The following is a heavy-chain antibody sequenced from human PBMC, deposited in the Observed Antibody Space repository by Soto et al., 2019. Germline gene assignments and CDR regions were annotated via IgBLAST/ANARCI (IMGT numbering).Heavy chain of an antibody. D-gene: IGHD3-16*02. Sequence: QLQLVQSGAEVKKPGSSVKVSCKASGGTFSAYAISWVRQAPGQGLEWMGGILPLSGTTNYTQRFQGRVTISADKSTSPAYMELSSLRSEDTAVYYCARANPTKYYDYVWGDYRRGGMDVWGQGTTVTVSS. CDR1: GGTFSAYA. J-gene: IGHJ6*02. V-gene: IGHV1-69*06. CDR2: ILPLSGTT. CDR3: ARANPTKYYDYVWGDYRRGGMDV.